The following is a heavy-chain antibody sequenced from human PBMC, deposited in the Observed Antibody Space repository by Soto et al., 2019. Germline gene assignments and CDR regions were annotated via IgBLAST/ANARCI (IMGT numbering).Heavy chain of an antibody. J-gene: IGHJ3*02. CDR3: ARGYHYYDSSGYDKWDAFDI. V-gene: IGHV3-21*01. CDR2: ISSSSSYI. CDR1: GFTFSSYS. Sequence: EVQLVESGGGLVKPGGSLRLSCAASGFTFSSYSMNWVRQAPGKGLEWVSSISSSSSYIHYADSVKGRFTISRDNAKNSLYLQMNSRRAEDTAVYYCARGYHYYDSSGYDKWDAFDIWGQGTMVTVSS. D-gene: IGHD3-22*01.